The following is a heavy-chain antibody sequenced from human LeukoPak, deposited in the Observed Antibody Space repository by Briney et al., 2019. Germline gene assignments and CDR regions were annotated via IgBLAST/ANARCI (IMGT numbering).Heavy chain of an antibody. CDR3: ARDLTGYWTNGVCSIFDY. J-gene: IGHJ4*02. V-gene: IGHV1-46*03. Sequence: ASVKVSCKASGYTFTSYYMHWVRQAPGQGLEWMGIINPSGGSTSYAQKFQGRVTMTRDTSTSTVYMELSSLRSEDTAVYYCARDLTGYWTNGVCSIFDYWGQGTLVTVSS. CDR1: GYTFTSYY. CDR2: INPSGGST. D-gene: IGHD2-8*01.